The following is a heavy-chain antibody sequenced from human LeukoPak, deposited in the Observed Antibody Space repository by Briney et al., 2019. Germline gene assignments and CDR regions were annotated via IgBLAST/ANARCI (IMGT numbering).Heavy chain of an antibody. D-gene: IGHD3-22*01. CDR2: ISSSSSYI. Sequence: PGGSLRLPCAASGFTFSSYSMNWVRQAPGNGLEWVSSISSSSSYIYYADSVKGRFTISRDNAKNSLYLQMNSLRAEDTAVYYCARVGGYYYDSSGYPGAFDIWGQGTMVTVSS. J-gene: IGHJ3*02. CDR3: ARVGGYYYDSSGYPGAFDI. CDR1: GFTFSSYS. V-gene: IGHV3-21*01.